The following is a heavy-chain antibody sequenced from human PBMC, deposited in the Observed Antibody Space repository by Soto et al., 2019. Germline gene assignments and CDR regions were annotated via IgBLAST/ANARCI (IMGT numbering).Heavy chain of an antibody. J-gene: IGHJ4*02. V-gene: IGHV3-23*01. CDR1: GFTFSSYA. D-gene: IGHD3-16*02. CDR3: ANEGGSYRGWSFDY. Sequence: EVQLLESGGGLVQPGGSLRLSCAASGFTFSSYAMSWVRQAPGKGLEWVSAISGRGGNTYYADSVKGRFTISRDNSKNALYLQMNSPRAEDGALYYCANEGGSYRGWSFDYWGQGTLVTVSS. CDR2: ISGRGGNT.